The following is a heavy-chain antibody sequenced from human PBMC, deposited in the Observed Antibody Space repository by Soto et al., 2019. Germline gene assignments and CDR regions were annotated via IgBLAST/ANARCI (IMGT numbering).Heavy chain of an antibody. CDR2: ITPFSGDV. V-gene: IGHV1-45*02. Sequence: QMQLVQSGAEVKKTGSSVTVSCKALGNTFSYRYLHWVRQAPGQALEWMGWITPFSGDVHYAQKFQERVTLPRDRSINTAYMRMSILRSEDTAIYFCASGGAGSGPFTWELPDHWGQGTLVTVSS. D-gene: IGHD1-26*01. J-gene: IGHJ4*02. CDR1: GNTFSYRY. CDR3: ASGGAGSGPFTWELPDH.